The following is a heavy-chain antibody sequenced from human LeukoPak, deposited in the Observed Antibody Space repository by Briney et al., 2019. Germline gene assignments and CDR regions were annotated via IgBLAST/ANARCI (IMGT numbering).Heavy chain of an antibody. CDR2: ISSSGSTI. Sequence: PGRSLRLSCAASGFTFSSYEMNWVRQAPGKGLEWVSYISSSGSTIYYADSVKGRFTISRDNAKNSLYLQMNSLRAEDTAVYYCARVDYGDNYGMDVWGKGTTVTVSS. CDR1: GFTFSSYE. D-gene: IGHD4-17*01. J-gene: IGHJ6*04. CDR3: ARVDYGDNYGMDV. V-gene: IGHV3-48*03.